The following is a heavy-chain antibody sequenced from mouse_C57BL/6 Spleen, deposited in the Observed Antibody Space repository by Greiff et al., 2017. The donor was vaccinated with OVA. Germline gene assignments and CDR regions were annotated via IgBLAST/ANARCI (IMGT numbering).Heavy chain of an antibody. CDR1: GYTFTDYN. J-gene: IGHJ3*01. CDR3: ARGGYSNPWFAY. CDR2: INPNNGGT. D-gene: IGHD2-5*01. Sequence: EVKLMESGPELVKPGASVKMSCKASGYTFTDYNMHWVKQSHGKSLEWIGYINPNNGGTSYNQKFKGKATLTVNKSSSTAYMELRSLTSEDSAVYYCARGGYSNPWFAYWGQGTLVTVSA. V-gene: IGHV1-22*01.